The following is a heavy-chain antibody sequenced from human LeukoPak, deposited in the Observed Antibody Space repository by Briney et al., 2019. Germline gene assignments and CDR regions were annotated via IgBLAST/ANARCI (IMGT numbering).Heavy chain of an antibody. CDR2: INHSGST. CDR3: ARAPRGSSGYYF. CDR1: GGSFSGYY. J-gene: IGHJ4*02. Sequence: SETLSLTCGVYGGSFSGYYWSWIRQPPGKGLEWIGEINHSGSTNYNPSLKGRVTISVDTSKNQFSLKLSSVTAADTAVYYCARAPRGSSGYYFWGQGTLVTVSS. D-gene: IGHD3-22*01. V-gene: IGHV4-34*01.